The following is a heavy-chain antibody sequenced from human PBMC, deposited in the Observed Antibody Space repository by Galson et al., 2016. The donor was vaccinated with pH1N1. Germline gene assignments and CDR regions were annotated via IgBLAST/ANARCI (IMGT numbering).Heavy chain of an antibody. CDR2: INEDGSKI. D-gene: IGHD5-12*01. CDR1: GFSLSSFW. CDR3: ARSIGNIGAH. V-gene: IGHV3-7*01. J-gene: IGHJ4*02. Sequence: SLRLSCAASGFSLSSFWMTWVRQAPEKGLEWVANINEDGSKIYYVDSVKGRFTISRDNAKNSLYLQMNSLRAEDTAVYYCARSIGNIGAHWGQGTLVTVSP.